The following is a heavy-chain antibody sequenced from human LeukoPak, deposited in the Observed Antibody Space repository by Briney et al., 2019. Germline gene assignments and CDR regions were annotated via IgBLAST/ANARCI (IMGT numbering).Heavy chain of an antibody. Sequence: GGSLRLSRAASGFTFSTYAMHWVRQAPGKGLQWVAIISYDGSSTSYADSVKGRFTISRDNAKNSLYLQMNSLRAEDTAVYYCARARQWLVWKYYFDYWGQGTLVTVSS. J-gene: IGHJ4*02. CDR3: ARARQWLVWKYYFDY. V-gene: IGHV3-30*03. CDR2: ISYDGSST. CDR1: GFTFSTYA. D-gene: IGHD6-19*01.